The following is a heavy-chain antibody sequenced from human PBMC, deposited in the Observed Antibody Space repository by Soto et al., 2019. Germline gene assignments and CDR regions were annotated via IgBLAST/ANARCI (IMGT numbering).Heavy chain of an antibody. Sequence: PGGSLRLSCAASGFTLSNAWMSWVRQAPGKGLEWVGRIKSKTDGGTTDYAAPVKGRFTISRDDSKNTLYLQMNSLKTEDTAVYYCTTDNIVVVPDARYYYYYVMDVWGQGTTVTVSS. CDR1: GFTLSNAW. V-gene: IGHV3-15*01. CDR3: TTDNIVVVPDARYYYYYVMDV. D-gene: IGHD2-2*01. CDR2: IKSKTDGGTT. J-gene: IGHJ6*02.